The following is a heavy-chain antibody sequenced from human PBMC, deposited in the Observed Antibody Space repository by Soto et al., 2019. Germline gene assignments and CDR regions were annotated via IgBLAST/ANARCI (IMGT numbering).Heavy chain of an antibody. V-gene: IGHV4-59*01. Sequence: AETLTLTCTVSGGTFFSSYWTWIRQPPGKGLEWVGNVYYSGSTNYNASLKSPITISVDTSKMQFSLKLSSVTAADTAVYYCASVPVASSWFDPWGQGTLVTVSS. CDR3: ASVPVASSWFDP. J-gene: IGHJ5*02. CDR1: GGTFFSSY. D-gene: IGHD6-6*01. CDR2: VYYSGST.